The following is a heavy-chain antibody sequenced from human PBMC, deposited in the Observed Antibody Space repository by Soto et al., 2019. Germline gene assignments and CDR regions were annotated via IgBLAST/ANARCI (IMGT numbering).Heavy chain of an antibody. CDR3: ARVLGDFWSLFDY. CDR2: IHHSGRT. CDR1: SGSISNDNW. D-gene: IGHD3-3*01. V-gene: IGHV4-4*02. Sequence: SETLSLTCAVSSGSISNDNWWSWVRQPPGKGLEWIGEIHHSGRTNYNPSLKSRVTISVDNSKNTLYLQMNSLRAEDTAVNYCARVLGDFWSLFDYWGQGTLVTVSS. J-gene: IGHJ4*02.